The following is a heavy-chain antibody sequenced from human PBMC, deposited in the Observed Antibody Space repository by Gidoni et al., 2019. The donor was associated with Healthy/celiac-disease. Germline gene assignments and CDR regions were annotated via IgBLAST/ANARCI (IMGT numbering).Heavy chain of an antibody. CDR3: ARLLGIGEIDYGDYVGVYYFDY. V-gene: IGHV4-39*01. CDR2: IYYSGST. J-gene: IGHJ4*02. D-gene: IGHD4-17*01. CDR1: GGSISSSSYY. Sequence: QLQLQESGPGLVKPSETLSLTCTVSGGSISSSSYYWGWIRQPPGKGLEWIGSIYYSGSTYYNPSLKSRVTISVDTSKNQFSLKLSSVTAADTAVYYCARLLGIGEIDYGDYVGVYYFDYWGQGTLVTVSS.